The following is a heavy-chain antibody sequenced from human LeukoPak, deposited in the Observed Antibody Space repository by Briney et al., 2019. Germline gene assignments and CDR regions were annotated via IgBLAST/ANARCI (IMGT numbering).Heavy chain of an antibody. Sequence: GGSLRLSCAASGFTFSSYWMSWVRQAPGKGLEWVAHIKQDGSEKYYVDSVKGRFTISRDNAKNSLYLQMNSLRAEDTAVYYCARSRRDGYNSDAFDIWGQGTMVTVSS. J-gene: IGHJ3*02. CDR3: ARSRRDGYNSDAFDI. V-gene: IGHV3-7*03. CDR1: GFTFSSYW. CDR2: IKQDGSEK. D-gene: IGHD5-24*01.